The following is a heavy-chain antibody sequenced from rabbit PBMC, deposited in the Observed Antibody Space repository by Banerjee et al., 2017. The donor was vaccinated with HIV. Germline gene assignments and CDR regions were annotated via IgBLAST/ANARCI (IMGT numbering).Heavy chain of an antibody. Sequence: QLVESGGGLVQPGGSRTLPCKASGFDASSYYMSWVRQAPGRGLEWIGIIYGGKGTIDYASWVNGRFTISSHNAQNTVFLQMNSLTAADTATYFCSRRASSSAWCLDLWGPGTLVTVS. V-gene: IGHV1S7*01. CDR3: SRRASSSAWCLDL. CDR1: GFDASSYY. CDR2: IYGGKGTI. J-gene: IGHJ4*01. D-gene: IGHD1-1*01.